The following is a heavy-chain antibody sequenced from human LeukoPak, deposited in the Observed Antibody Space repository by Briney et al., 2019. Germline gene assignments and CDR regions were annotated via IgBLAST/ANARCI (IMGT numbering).Heavy chain of an antibody. D-gene: IGHD1-1*01. V-gene: IGHV3-15*01. CDR1: GFTFSNAW. CDR3: TTVRERLFDY. J-gene: IGHJ4*02. CDR2: TKSKTDGGTT. Sequence: GGSLRLSCAASGFTFSNAWMSWVRQAPGKGLEWVGRTKSKTDGGTTDYAAPVKGRFTISRDDSKNTLYLQMSSLKTEDTAVYYCTTVRERLFDYWGQGTLVTVSS.